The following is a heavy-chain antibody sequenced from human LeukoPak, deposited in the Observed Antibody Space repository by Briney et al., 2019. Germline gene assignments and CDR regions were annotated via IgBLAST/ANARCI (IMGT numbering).Heavy chain of an antibody. CDR3: ARESPDSSGWATFDY. D-gene: IGHD6-19*01. V-gene: IGHV4-59*01. CDR2: IYYSGST. Sequence: PSETLSLTCTVSGGSISSYYWSWIRQPPGKGLEWIGYIYYSGSTNYNPSLKCRVTISVDTSKNQFSLKLSSVTAADTAVYYCARESPDSSGWATFDYWGQGTLVTVSS. CDR1: GGSISSYY. J-gene: IGHJ4*02.